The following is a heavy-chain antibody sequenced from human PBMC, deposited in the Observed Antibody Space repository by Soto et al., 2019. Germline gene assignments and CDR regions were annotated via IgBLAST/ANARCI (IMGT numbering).Heavy chain of an antibody. CDR1: GFTFSSYA. CDR3: VKEIVAGAYVETSAFDF. J-gene: IGHJ4*02. D-gene: IGHD3-22*01. Sequence: EVQLLESGGDLVQPGGSLRLSCAASGFTFSSYAMGWVRQAPGTVLEWVSVIDGSGGDRSLADSVKGRFTISRDNFKNTLYLQMDRLRVEDTARYFCVKEIVAGAYVETSAFDFWGQGTLVTVSS. V-gene: IGHV3-23*01. CDR2: IDGSGGDR.